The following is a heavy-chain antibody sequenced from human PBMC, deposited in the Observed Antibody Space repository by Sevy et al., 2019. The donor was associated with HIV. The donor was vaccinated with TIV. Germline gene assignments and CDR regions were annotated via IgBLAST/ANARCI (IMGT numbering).Heavy chain of an antibody. Sequence: GGSLRLSCAASGFTLSTYWMHWVRQFPGKGLVWVSRISRDGSSTSYADSVKGRFTISRDNAKNTLFLQMNSLSAEDTAVYYCAREIKASGSSGKDAFDIWGQGTMVTVSS. V-gene: IGHV3-74*01. J-gene: IGHJ3*02. D-gene: IGHD1-26*01. CDR3: AREIKASGSSGKDAFDI. CDR1: GFTLSTYW. CDR2: ISRDGSST.